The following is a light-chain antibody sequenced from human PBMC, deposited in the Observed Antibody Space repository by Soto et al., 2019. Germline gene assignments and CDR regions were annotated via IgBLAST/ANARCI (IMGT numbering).Light chain of an antibody. CDR3: SSYTSSSTLYV. V-gene: IGLV1-47*01. CDR2: RNY. J-gene: IGLJ1*01. Sequence: QSVLTQPPSASETPGQRVTISCSGSSSNIGSNHVYWYQHLPGTAPKLLIYRNYLRPSGVPDRFSASKSATSASLAISGLRSDDEADYYCSSYTSSSTLYVFGTGTKVTVL. CDR1: SSNIGSNH.